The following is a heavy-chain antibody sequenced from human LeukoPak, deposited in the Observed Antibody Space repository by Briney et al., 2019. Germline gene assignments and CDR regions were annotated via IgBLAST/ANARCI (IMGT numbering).Heavy chain of an antibody. CDR3: VRNLPIAVAGPIDY. Sequence: ASVKVSCKASGYTFTSYGISWVRQAPGQGLEWMGWISAYDGNTNYAQKLQGRVTMTTDTSTSTAYMELRSLRSDDTAVYYCVRNLPIAVAGPIDYWGQGTLVTVSS. V-gene: IGHV1-18*01. CDR1: GYTFTSYG. D-gene: IGHD6-19*01. J-gene: IGHJ4*02. CDR2: ISAYDGNT.